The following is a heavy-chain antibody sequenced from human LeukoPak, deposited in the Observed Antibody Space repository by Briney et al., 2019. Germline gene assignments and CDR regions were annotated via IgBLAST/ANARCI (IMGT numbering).Heavy chain of an antibody. CDR2: IWYDESKK. V-gene: IGHV3-33*08. Sequence: GGSLRLSCAASGFTFSSYGMHWVRQAPGKGLEWVAVIWYDESKKYYADSVKGRFSISRDTSKNTLYLQVNSLRAEDTAVYYCVRDGGSGIDYWGHGTLVTVSS. CDR3: VRDGGSGIDY. CDR1: GFTFSSYG. J-gene: IGHJ4*01. D-gene: IGHD3-10*01.